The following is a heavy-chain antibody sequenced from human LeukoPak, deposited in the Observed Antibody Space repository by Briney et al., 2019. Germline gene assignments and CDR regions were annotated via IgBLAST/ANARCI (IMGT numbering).Heavy chain of an antibody. CDR1: GGTFSSYA. D-gene: IGHD6-6*01. CDR2: IIPIFGTA. V-gene: IGHV1-69*13. J-gene: IGHJ2*01. Sequence: ASVKVSCKASGGTFSSYAISWVRQAPGQGLEWMGGIIPIFGTANYAQKFQGRVTITADESTSTAYMELSSLRSEDTAEYYCARSKYSSSSVFMYFDLWGRGTLVTVSS. CDR3: ARSKYSSSSVFMYFDL.